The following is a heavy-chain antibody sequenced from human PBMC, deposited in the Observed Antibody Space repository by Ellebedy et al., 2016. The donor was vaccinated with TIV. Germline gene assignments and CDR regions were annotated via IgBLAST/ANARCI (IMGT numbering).Heavy chain of an antibody. V-gene: IGHV3-13*05. CDR1: GFTFSSYD. J-gene: IGHJ6*02. D-gene: IGHD6-13*01. CDR2: IGTAGDP. CDR3: ARGEKQLVSGYYYYCGMDV. Sequence: GESLKISCAASGFTFSSYDMHLVRQPTGKGLEWVSAIGTAGDPYYPCSVKGRFTISRDNAKNSLYLQMNSLRAGDTAVYYCARGEKQLVSGYYYYCGMDVWGQGTTVTVSS.